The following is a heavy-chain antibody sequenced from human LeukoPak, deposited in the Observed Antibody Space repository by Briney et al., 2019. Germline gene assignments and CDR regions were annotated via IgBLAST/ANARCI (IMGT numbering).Heavy chain of an antibody. V-gene: IGHV3-74*03. CDR3: ARDRYYDFWSGYYHGY. Sequence: GGSLRLSCEPSGFPFSSYWMLWVRQAPGKGLVWVSRISGDGTITTYADFVKGRFTISRDNTKNSLYLQMNSLRAEDTAVYYCARDRYYDFWSGYYHGYWGQGTLVTVSS. CDR1: GFPFSSYW. D-gene: IGHD3-3*01. J-gene: IGHJ4*02. CDR2: ISGDGTIT.